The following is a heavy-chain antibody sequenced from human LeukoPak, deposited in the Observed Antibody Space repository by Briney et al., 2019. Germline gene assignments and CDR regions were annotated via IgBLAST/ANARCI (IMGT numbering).Heavy chain of an antibody. CDR3: ATARRLYCSSTSCYIPGWFDP. CDR2: MNPNSGNT. D-gene: IGHD2-2*02. V-gene: IGHV1-8*01. CDR1: GYTFTSYD. Sequence: GASVKVSCKASGYTFTSYDINWVRQATGQGLEWMGWMNPNSGNTGYAQKFQGRVTMTRNTSISTAYMELSSLRSEDTAVYYCATARRLYCSSTSCYIPGWFDPWGQGTLVTVSS. J-gene: IGHJ5*02.